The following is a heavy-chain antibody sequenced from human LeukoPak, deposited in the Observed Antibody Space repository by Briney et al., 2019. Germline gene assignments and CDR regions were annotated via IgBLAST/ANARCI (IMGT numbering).Heavy chain of an antibody. CDR3: ARGGDYFGY. J-gene: IGHJ4*02. CDR2: INHSGST. CDR1: GGSFSGYY. D-gene: IGHD4-17*01. V-gene: IGHV4-34*01. Sequence: SETLSLTCAVYGGSFSGYYWSWIRQPPGKGLEWIGEINHSGSTNYNPSLKSRVTISVDTSKNQFSLKLSSVTAADTAVYYCARGGDYFGYWAREPWSPSPQ.